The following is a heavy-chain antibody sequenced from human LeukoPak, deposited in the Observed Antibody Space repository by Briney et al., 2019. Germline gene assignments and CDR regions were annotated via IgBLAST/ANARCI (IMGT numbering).Heavy chain of an antibody. CDR1: GFTFSTYS. J-gene: IGHJ4*02. D-gene: IGHD5-24*01. CDR3: AINHRDGYSELGY. Sequence: GGSLRLSCAASGFTFSTYSMNWVRQAPGKGLEWVSSITSSSSYIYYTDSVKGRFTISRDNAKNSLFLQMNSLRVEDTAVYYCAINHRDGYSELGYWGQGTLVTVSS. CDR2: ITSSSSYI. V-gene: IGHV3-21*06.